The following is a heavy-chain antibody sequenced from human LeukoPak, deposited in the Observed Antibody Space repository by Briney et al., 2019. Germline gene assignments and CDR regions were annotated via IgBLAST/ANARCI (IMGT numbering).Heavy chain of an antibody. V-gene: IGHV3-30*04. D-gene: IGHD6-13*01. CDR1: GFTFRSYA. CDR3: ARRDSSSHFDI. J-gene: IGHJ3*02. Sequence: GRSLRLSCAASGFTFRSYAMHWVRQAPGKGLEWVALISYDGSKRYFADSVKGRFTISRDNSKNTLYLQMNSLRAEDTAVYYCARRDSSSHFDIWGQGTMVTVSS. CDR2: ISYDGSKR.